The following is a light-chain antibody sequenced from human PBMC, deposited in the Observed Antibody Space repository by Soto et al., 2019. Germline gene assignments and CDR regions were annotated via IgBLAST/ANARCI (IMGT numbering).Light chain of an antibody. J-gene: IGKJ2*01. V-gene: IGKV3-20*01. CDR1: QSVSSSSY. CDR3: RQYGSSPSYT. Sequence: EIVLTQSPGTLSLSPGERATLSCRASQSVSSSSYLAWYQQKPGQAPRLLLYGASSRATGIPDRFSGSGSATDLTLTISRLEPEDFAVYYCRQYGSSPSYTFGQGTKLEIK. CDR2: GAS.